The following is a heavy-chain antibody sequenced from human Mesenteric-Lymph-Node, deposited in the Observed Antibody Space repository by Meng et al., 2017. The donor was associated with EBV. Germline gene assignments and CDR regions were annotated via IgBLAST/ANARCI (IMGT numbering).Heavy chain of an antibody. J-gene: IGHJ4*02. CDR1: GYTFTSYD. Sequence: QGQLVQSGAEVKKPGASVKVSCKASGYTFTSYDMHWVRQAPGQRLEWMGWINVGKGNTKYSQNFQGRVSITRDTSASTAYMELSSLRSEDTAVYYCATTSSKSGVTGYWGQGTLVTVSS. CDR3: ATTSSKSGVTGY. CDR2: INVGKGNT. V-gene: IGHV1-3*01. D-gene: IGHD3-10*01.